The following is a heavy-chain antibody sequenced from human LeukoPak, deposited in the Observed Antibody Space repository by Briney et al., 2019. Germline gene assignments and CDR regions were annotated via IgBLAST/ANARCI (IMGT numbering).Heavy chain of an antibody. V-gene: IGHV4-39*07. J-gene: IGHJ6*03. CDR1: GGSISSSSYY. D-gene: IGHD5-12*01. CDR3: ARDGGYSGYSLGFDYYYYMDV. Sequence: PSETLSLTCTVSGGSISSSSYYWGWIRQPPGKGLEWIGSIYYSGSTYYNPSLKSRVTISVDTSTNQFSLKLSSVTAADTAVYYCARDGGYSGYSLGFDYYYYMDVWGKGTTVTVSS. CDR2: IYYSGST.